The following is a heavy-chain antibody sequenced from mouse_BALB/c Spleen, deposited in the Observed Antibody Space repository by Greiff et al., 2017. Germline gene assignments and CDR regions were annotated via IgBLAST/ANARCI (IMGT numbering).Heavy chain of an antibody. CDR3: ARGGWYRYDTWFAY. V-gene: IGHV1-82*01. CDR2: IYPGDGDT. Sequence: VQLVESGPELVKPGASVKISCKASGYAFSSSWMNWVKQRPGQGLEWIGRIYPGDGDTNYNGKFKGKATLTADKSSSTAYMQLSSLTSVDSAVYFCARGGWYRYDTWFAYWGQGTLVTVSA. CDR1: GYAFSSSW. J-gene: IGHJ3*01. D-gene: IGHD2-14*01.